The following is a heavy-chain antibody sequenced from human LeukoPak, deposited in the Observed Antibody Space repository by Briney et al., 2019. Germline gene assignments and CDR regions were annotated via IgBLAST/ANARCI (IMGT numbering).Heavy chain of an antibody. Sequence: PSETLSLTCAVYGGSFSGYYWSWMRQPPGKGLEWIGYIHNSGRTNHNPSLKSRVTGFVDTSKNQVSLRLSSVTAADTAVYYCARHGTISSESYFDYWGQGALVTVSS. D-gene: IGHD1-14*01. CDR2: IHNSGRT. CDR3: ARHGTISSESYFDY. J-gene: IGHJ4*02. CDR1: GGSFSGYY. V-gene: IGHV4-59*08.